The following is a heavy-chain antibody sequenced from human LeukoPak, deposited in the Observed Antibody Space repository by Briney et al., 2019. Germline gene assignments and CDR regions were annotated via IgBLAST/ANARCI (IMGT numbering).Heavy chain of an antibody. CDR3: ARALTTLTYEGY. D-gene: IGHD1-1*01. CDR1: GFTFSSYA. Sequence: GGSLRLSCAASGFTFSSYAMHWVRQAPGKGLEWVSSISGSNSYIFYADSVKGRFTVSRDNAKDSLYLQMNSLRAEDTAVYYCARALTTLTYEGYWGQGTLVTVSS. CDR2: ISGSNSYI. V-gene: IGHV3-21*01. J-gene: IGHJ4*02.